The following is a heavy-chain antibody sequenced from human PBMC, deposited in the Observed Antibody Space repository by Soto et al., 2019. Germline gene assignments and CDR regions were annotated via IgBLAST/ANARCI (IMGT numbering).Heavy chain of an antibody. CDR3: AKDTYYHDSSGYYVFDY. V-gene: IGHV3-30*18. D-gene: IGHD3-22*01. CDR1: GFSFSSYG. CDR2: ISYDGTNK. Sequence: GGSLRLSCAASGFSFSSYGMHWVRQAPGKGLVWVAVISYDGTNKNYADSVKGRFTISRDNSDNLVYLQMNSLRTEDTAVYYCAKDTYYHDSSGYYVFDYWGQGTLVTVSS. J-gene: IGHJ4*01.